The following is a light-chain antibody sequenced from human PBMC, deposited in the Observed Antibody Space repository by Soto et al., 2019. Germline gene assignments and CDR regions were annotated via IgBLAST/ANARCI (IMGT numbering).Light chain of an antibody. Sequence: DIVMTQSPDSLAVSLGERATINCKSSQSVLYSSNNKNYLTWYQQRPGQPPKLLISWASTRESGVPDRFSGSGSGTDFTLTISSLQAEDVAVYYCQQYYSIPFTFGGGTRVEIK. J-gene: IGKJ4*01. CDR2: WAS. CDR1: QSVLYSSNNKNY. V-gene: IGKV4-1*01. CDR3: QQYYSIPFT.